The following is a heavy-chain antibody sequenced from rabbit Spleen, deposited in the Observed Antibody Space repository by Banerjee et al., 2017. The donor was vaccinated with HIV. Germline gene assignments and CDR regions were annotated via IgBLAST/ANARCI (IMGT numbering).Heavy chain of an antibody. CDR3: ARESSYATYAGYGYAARYYGMDL. CDR2: IVSATGST. D-gene: IGHD6-1*01. V-gene: IGHV1S43*01. J-gene: IGHJ6*01. Sequence: QEQLVESGGGLVQPGGSLKLSCTASGFSFISHSYICWIRQAPGKGLELIACIVSATGSTWNASWVNGRFTISRSTSLNTVTLQMTSLTAADTATYFCARESSYATYAGYGYAARYYGMDLWGQGTLVTVS. CDR1: GFSFISHSY.